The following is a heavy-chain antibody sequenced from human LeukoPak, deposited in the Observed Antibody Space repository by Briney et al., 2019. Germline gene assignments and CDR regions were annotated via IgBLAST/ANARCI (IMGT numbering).Heavy chain of an antibody. CDR2: ISSSSSTI. D-gene: IGHD6-13*01. V-gene: IGHV3-48*01. J-gene: IGHJ4*02. CDR3: ARDVAAGTDY. Sequence: PGGSLRLSCAASGFTFSSYSMNWVRQAPGKGLEWVSYISSSSSTIYYADSVKGRFTISRDNAKNSLYLQMNSLRAEDTAVYYCARDVAAGTDYWGQGTLVTVSS. CDR1: GFTFSSYS.